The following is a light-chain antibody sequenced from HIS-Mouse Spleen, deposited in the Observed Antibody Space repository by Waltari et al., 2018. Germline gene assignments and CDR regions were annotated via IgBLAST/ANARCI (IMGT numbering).Light chain of an antibody. CDR1: KLGDKY. CDR2: QDS. J-gene: IGLJ2*01. V-gene: IGLV3-1*01. CDR3: QAWGV. Sequence: SYELTQPPSVSVSPGQTASITCSGDKLGDKYACWYQQKPGQSPGLVIYQDSKRPSGIPERFSGSNSGNTATLTISGTQAIDEADYYCQAWGVFGGGTKLTVL.